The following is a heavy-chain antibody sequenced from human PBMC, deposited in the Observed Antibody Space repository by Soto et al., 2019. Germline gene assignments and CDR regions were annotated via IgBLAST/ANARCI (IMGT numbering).Heavy chain of an antibody. CDR1: GFTFSTYT. V-gene: IGHV3-21*01. Sequence: EVHLVESGGGLVKPGGSLRLSCAASGFTFSTYTMNWVRQAPGKGLEWVSSLSGSNSYIYYADSVKVRFTISRDNAKNSLYLQMTSLRAEDTAVYYCASFSSGWYVLDYWGQGTLVTVSS. D-gene: IGHD6-19*01. CDR3: ASFSSGWYVLDY. J-gene: IGHJ4*02. CDR2: LSGSNSYI.